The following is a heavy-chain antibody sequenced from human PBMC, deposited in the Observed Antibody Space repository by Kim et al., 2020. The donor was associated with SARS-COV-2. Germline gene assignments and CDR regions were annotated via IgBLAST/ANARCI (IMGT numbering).Heavy chain of an antibody. CDR3: ARFIAARPLGGGWFDP. D-gene: IGHD6-6*01. Sequence: SETLSLTCAVYGGSFSGYYWSWIRQPPGKGLEWIGEINHSGSTNYNPSLKSRVTISVDTSKNQFSLKLSSVTAADTAVYYCARFIAARPLGGGWFDPWGQGTLVTVSS. CDR1: GGSFSGYY. CDR2: INHSGST. V-gene: IGHV4-34*01. J-gene: IGHJ5*02.